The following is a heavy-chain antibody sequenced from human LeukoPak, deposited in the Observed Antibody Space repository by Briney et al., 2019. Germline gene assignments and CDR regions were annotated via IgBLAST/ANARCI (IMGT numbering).Heavy chain of an antibody. J-gene: IGHJ4*02. CDR1: GITLSNYG. V-gene: IGHV3-23*01. D-gene: IGHD3-22*01. CDR3: AKRGVVIRVILVGFHKEAYYFDS. CDR2: ISDRGSRT. Sequence: PGGSLRLSCAVSGITLSNYGMSWVRQAPGKGLERVAGISDRGSRTNYADSVKGRFTISTDHPENTLYLQMNSLRAEDTAVYFCAKRGVVIRVILVGFHKEAYYFDSWGQGALVTVSS.